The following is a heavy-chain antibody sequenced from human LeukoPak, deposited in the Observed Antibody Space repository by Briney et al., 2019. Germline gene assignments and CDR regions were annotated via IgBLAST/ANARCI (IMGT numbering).Heavy chain of an antibody. D-gene: IGHD1-26*01. Sequence: SETLSLTCAVYGGSFSGSYWSWIRQPPGKGLEWIGEINHSGSTNYNPSLKSRVTISVDTSKNQFSLNLSSVTAADTAVYYCARHGGSYLRYYFDNWGQGTLVTVSS. V-gene: IGHV4-34*01. CDR2: INHSGST. J-gene: IGHJ4*02. CDR3: ARHGGSYLRYYFDN. CDR1: GGSFSGSY.